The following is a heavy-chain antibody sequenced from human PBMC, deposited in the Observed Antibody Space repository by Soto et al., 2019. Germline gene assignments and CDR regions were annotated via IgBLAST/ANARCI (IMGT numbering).Heavy chain of an antibody. CDR1: GFTFSIYA. V-gene: IGHV3-30*18. CDR3: AKDRGPRRQGRIDPFDY. Sequence: QVQLVESGGGVVQPGRSLRVSCAASGFTFSIYAMHWVRQAPGTGLEWVAVISYDGTKTYYADSVKGRFTISRDNSKNTVYLQMNSLRDEDTAVYYCAKDRGPRRQGRIDPFDYWGQGTLVTVSP. D-gene: IGHD3-10*01. CDR2: ISYDGTKT. J-gene: IGHJ4*02.